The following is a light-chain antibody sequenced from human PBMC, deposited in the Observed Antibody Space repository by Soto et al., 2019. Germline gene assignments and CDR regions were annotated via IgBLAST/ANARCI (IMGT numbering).Light chain of an antibody. J-gene: IGKJ1*01. V-gene: IGKV3-20*01. Sequence: DIVLTQSPGTVSLSPGERATLSCRASQSVSSGYLAWYQQKPGQAPRLLIYGVSSRATGIPDRFSGSGSGTDFTLTISRLEPEDFAVYYCQQYGSSPLTFGQGTKVETK. CDR1: QSVSSGY. CDR3: QQYGSSPLT. CDR2: GVS.